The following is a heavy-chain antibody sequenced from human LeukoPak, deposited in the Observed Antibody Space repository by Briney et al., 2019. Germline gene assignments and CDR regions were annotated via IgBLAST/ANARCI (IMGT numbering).Heavy chain of an antibody. CDR2: INHSGST. CDR1: GGSFSGYY. J-gene: IGHJ4*02. V-gene: IGHV4-34*01. Sequence: SETLSLTCAVYGGSFSGYYWSWIRQPPGKGLEWIGEINHSGSTNYNPSLKSRVTISVDTSKNQFSLKLSSVPAADPAVYYCARGTGIAVAGTAMGAGFDYWGQGTLVTVSS. CDR3: ARGTGIAVAGTAMGAGFDY. D-gene: IGHD6-19*01.